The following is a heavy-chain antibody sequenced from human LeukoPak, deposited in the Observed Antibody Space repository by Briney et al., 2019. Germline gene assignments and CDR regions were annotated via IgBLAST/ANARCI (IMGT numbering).Heavy chain of an antibody. Sequence: GGSLRLSCAASGFTFSNAWMSWVRQAPGKGLEWVGRIKSKTDGGTTDYAAPVKGRFTISRDDSKNTLYLQVNSLKTEDTAVYYCTTEVDYYDSSGYYLPWGQGTLVTVSS. CDR1: GFTFSNAW. CDR2: IKSKTDGGTT. V-gene: IGHV3-15*01. D-gene: IGHD3-22*01. J-gene: IGHJ5*02. CDR3: TTEVDYYDSSGYYLP.